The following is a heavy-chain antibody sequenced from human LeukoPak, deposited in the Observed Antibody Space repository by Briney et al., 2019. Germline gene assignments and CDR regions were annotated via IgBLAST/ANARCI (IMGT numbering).Heavy chain of an antibody. CDR3: ASLNYYDSSGYYPEIIGSDC. CDR2: ISSSSSYI. V-gene: IGHV3-21*01. J-gene: IGHJ4*02. D-gene: IGHD3-22*01. CDR1: GFTFSSYS. Sequence: GGSLRLSCAASGFTFSSYSMNWVRQAPGKGLEWVSSISSSSSYIYYADSVKGRFTISRDNAKNSLYLQMNSLRAEDTAVYYCASLNYYDSSGYYPEIIGSDCWGQGTLVTVSS.